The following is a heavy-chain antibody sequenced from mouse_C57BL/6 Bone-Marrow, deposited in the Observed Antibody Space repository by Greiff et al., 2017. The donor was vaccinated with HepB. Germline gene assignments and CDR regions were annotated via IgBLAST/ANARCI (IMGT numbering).Heavy chain of an antibody. V-gene: IGHV1-26*01. CDR1: GYTFTDYY. Sequence: EVQLQQSGPELVKPGASVKISCKASGYTFTDYYMNWVKQSHGKSLEWIGDINPNNGGTSYNQKFKGKATLTVDKSSSTAYMELRSLTSEDSAVYYCARRGDYDVVAWYFDVWGTGTTVTVSS. CDR3: ARRGDYDVVAWYFDV. CDR2: INPNNGGT. J-gene: IGHJ1*03. D-gene: IGHD2-4*01.